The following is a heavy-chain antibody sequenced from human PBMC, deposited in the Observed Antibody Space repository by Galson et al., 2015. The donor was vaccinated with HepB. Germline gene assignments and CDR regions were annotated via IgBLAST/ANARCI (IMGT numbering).Heavy chain of an antibody. V-gene: IGHV1-58*02. CDR3: AAEAAAGFYWYFDL. Sequence: SVKVSCKASGFTFTSSAMQWVRQARGQRLEWIGWIVVGSGNTNYAQKFQERVTITRDMSTSTAYMELSSLRSEDTAVYYCAAEAAAGFYWYFDLWGRGTLVTVSS. D-gene: IGHD6-13*01. J-gene: IGHJ2*01. CDR2: IVVGSGNT. CDR1: GFTFTSSA.